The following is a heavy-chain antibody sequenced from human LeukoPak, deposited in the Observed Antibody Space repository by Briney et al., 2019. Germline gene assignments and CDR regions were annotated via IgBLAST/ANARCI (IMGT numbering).Heavy chain of an antibody. D-gene: IGHD3-10*01. CDR3: ARVRWFGELLPYYFDY. J-gene: IGHJ4*02. CDR1: GGSISSYY. Sequence: SETLSLTCTVSGGSISSYYWSWIQQPPGKGLEWIGYIYYSGSTNYNPSLKSRVTISVDTSKNQFSLKLSSVTAADTAVYYCARVRWFGELLPYYFDYWGQGTLVTVSS. CDR2: IYYSGST. V-gene: IGHV4-59*01.